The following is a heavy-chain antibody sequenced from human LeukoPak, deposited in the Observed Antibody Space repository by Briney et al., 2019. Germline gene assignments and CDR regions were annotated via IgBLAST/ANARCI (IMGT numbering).Heavy chain of an antibody. D-gene: IGHD2-15*01. CDR1: GLSVSSNY. V-gene: IGHV3-66*02. CDR3: ARETSTQCSGGSCFFDY. J-gene: IGHJ4*02. CDR2: FYSGGST. Sequence: PGGSLRLSCAASGLSVSSNYMSWVRQAPGKGLEWVSVFYSGGSTYYADSVKGRFTISRDTSKNTLYLQMNSLRVEDTAVYYCARETSTQCSGGSCFFDYWGQGTLVTVSS.